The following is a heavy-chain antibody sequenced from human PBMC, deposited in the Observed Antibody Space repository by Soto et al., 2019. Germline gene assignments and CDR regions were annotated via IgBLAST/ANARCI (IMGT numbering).Heavy chain of an antibody. V-gene: IGHV4-59*01. CDR2: IYYSGST. D-gene: IGHD3-10*01. Sequence: SETLSLTCTVSGGSISSYYWSWIRQPPGKGLEWIGYIYYSGSTNYNPSLKSRVTISVDTSKNQFSLKLSSVTAADTAVYYCARGGYGSGSSKFDYWGQGTLVTVSS. J-gene: IGHJ4*02. CDR1: GGSISSYY. CDR3: ARGGYGSGSSKFDY.